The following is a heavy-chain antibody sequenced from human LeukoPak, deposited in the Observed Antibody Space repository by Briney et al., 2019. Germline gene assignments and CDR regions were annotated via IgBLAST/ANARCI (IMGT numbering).Heavy chain of an antibody. Sequence: GESLKISCKGSGYIFTTYWIGWVRQLPGKGLVWMGIIYRGDSDARYSPSFQGQVTISADKSISTAYLQWSSLKASDTAMYYCARLKNSGSYYEALDYWGQGTLVTVSS. J-gene: IGHJ4*02. D-gene: IGHD1-26*01. CDR3: ARLKNSGSYYEALDY. CDR2: IYRGDSDA. CDR1: GYIFTTYW. V-gene: IGHV5-51*01.